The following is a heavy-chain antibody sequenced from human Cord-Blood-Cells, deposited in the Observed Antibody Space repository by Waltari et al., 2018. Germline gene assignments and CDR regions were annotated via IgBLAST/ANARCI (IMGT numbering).Heavy chain of an antibody. Sequence: QVQLVQSGAEVKKPGASVKVSCKASGYTFTGYYMHWVRQAPGQGLEWMGWINPDSGGTNYARKVQGWVTMTRDTSISTAYMELSRLRSDDTAVYYCARDYYDSSGYYDYWGQGTLVTVSS. V-gene: IGHV1-2*04. CDR2: INPDSGGT. CDR3: ARDYYDSSGYYDY. J-gene: IGHJ4*02. CDR1: GYTFTGYY. D-gene: IGHD3-22*01.